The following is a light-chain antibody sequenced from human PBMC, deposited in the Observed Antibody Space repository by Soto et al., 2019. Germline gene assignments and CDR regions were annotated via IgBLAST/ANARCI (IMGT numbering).Light chain of an antibody. CDR1: QSVRSN. V-gene: IGKV3-11*01. J-gene: IGKJ5*01. CDR2: GAS. Sequence: EIVMTQSPATLSVSPGERATLSCRASQSVRSNLAWYQQKPGQSPRLLIYGASTRTIAIPARFSGSGSGTDFTLTISSLEPEDFAVYYCQQRSNWPPITFGQGTRLEI. CDR3: QQRSNWPPIT.